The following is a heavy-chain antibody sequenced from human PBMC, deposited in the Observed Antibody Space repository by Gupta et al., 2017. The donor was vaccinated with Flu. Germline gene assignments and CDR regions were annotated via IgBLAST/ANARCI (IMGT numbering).Heavy chain of an antibody. J-gene: IGHJ4*02. CDR1: GFLFSRYG. CDR2: IWNDGKNK. CDR3: ARDLSYGDLYCFDY. V-gene: IGHV3-33*01. D-gene: IGHD4-17*01. Sequence: QVHLVESGGGVVQPGGSLRLSCAASGFLFSRYGILWVRQAPGKGLEWVAVIWNDGKNKFYADSVQGRFTISRDNSKNEWHLQMNGLKVEDTAVYYCARDLSYGDLYCFDYWGQGTLVTVSP.